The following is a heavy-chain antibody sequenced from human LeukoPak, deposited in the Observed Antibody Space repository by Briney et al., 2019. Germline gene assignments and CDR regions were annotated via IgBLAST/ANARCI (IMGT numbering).Heavy chain of an antibody. CDR3: AKQSTYYDSRLDY. V-gene: IGHV3-23*01. D-gene: IGHD3-22*01. J-gene: IGHJ4*02. Sequence: GGSLRLSCAASGFTFSSYAMSWVRQAPGKGLEWVSAISGSGGSTYYADSVKGRFTISRDNAKNSLYLQMSSLRAEDTAIYYCAKQSTYYDSRLDYWGQGTLVTVSS. CDR2: ISGSGGST. CDR1: GFTFSSYA.